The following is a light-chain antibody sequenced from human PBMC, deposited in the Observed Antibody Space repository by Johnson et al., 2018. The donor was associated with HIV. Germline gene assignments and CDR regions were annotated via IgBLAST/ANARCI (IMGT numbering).Light chain of an antibody. CDR2: DNN. CDR1: SSNIENNY. V-gene: IGLV1-51*01. Sequence: QSVLTQPPSVSAASGQRVDISCSGSSSNIENNYLSWYQQLPHTAPRLLISDNNKRPSGIPDRFSGSKSGASANLDITGLQTGDEADYYCATWDRSLTIGGVFGTGTKVTVL. CDR3: ATWDRSLTIGGV. J-gene: IGLJ1*01.